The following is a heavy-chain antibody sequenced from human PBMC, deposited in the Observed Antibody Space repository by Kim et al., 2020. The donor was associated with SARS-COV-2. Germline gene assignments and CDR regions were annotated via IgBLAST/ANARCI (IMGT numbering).Heavy chain of an antibody. CDR2: VYHSGTT. Sequence: SETLSLTCTVSGASISDYFWSWIRQPPGEGLEWIGYVYHSGTTNYNPSLKSGVTISLDTSKNQLSLNLSSVTAADTAVYYCARRVYGSGSYQDNWFDPWG. D-gene: IGHD3-10*01. J-gene: IGHJ5*02. CDR3: ARRVYGSGSYQDNWFDP. CDR1: GASISDYF. V-gene: IGHV4-59*08.